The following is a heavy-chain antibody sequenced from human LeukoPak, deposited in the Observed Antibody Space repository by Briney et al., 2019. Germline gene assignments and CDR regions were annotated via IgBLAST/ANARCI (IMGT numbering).Heavy chain of an antibody. CDR1: GYSFTSYW. Sequence: GESLKISCKGSGYSFTSYWIGWVRQMPGKGLEWMGIIYPGDSDTRYSPSFQGQVTISADKSISAAYLQWSSLKASDTAMYYCARHPSSGWYSYLNWFDPWGQGTLVTVSS. D-gene: IGHD6-19*01. CDR2: IYPGDSDT. J-gene: IGHJ5*02. V-gene: IGHV5-51*01. CDR3: ARHPSSGWYSYLNWFDP.